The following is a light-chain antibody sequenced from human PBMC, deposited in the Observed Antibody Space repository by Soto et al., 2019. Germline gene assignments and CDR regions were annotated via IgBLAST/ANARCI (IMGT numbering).Light chain of an antibody. CDR2: WAS. V-gene: IGKV4-1*01. Sequence: DIVMTQSPDSLAVSMGERATINCTSSQSVLYSSNNKNYLAWYQQQPGQPPKLLIYWASTRESGVPDRFSGSGSGTDFTLSIRSLQAEDVAVYYCQQYDSTPPTFGQGTKVEIK. CDR1: QSVLYSSNNKNY. CDR3: QQYDSTPPT. J-gene: IGKJ1*01.